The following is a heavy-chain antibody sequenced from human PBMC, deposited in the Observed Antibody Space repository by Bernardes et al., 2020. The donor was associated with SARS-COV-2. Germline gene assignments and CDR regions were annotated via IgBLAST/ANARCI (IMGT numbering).Heavy chain of an antibody. D-gene: IGHD2-15*01. V-gene: IGHV3-30-3*01. CDR3: ARDLLQVLGYYFDY. J-gene: IGHJ4*02. CDR2: ISYDGSNK. Sequence: GGSLRLSCAASGFTFSSYAMHWVRQAPGKGLEWVAVISYDGSNKYYADSVKGRFTISRDNSKNTLYLQMNSLRAEDTAVYYCARDLLQVLGYYFDYWGQGTLVTVSS. CDR1: GFTFSSYA.